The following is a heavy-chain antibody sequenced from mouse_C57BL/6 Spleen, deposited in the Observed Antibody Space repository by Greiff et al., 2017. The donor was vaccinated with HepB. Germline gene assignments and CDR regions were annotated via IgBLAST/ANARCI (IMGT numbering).Heavy chain of an antibody. CDR1: GFTFSSYG. Sequence: EVQVVESGGDLVKPGGSLKLSCAASGFTFSSYGMSWVRQTPDKRLEWVATISSGGSYTYYPDSVKGRFTISRDNAKNTLYLQMSSLKSEDTAMYYCASTYYSNPFDYWGQGTTLTVSS. CDR3: ASTYYSNPFDY. V-gene: IGHV5-6*01. J-gene: IGHJ2*01. D-gene: IGHD2-5*01. CDR2: ISSGGSYT.